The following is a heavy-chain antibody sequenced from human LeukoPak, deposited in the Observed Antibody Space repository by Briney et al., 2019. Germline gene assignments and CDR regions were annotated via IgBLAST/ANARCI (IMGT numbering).Heavy chain of an antibody. Sequence: SSVTVSCKASGYTFTGYYMHWARQAPGQGLEWMGWINPNSGGTNYAQKFQGWVTMTRDTSVRTAYMELSRLRSDATAVYYCARDRIPSGYGMDVWGKGTTVTVSS. D-gene: IGHD5-18*01. CDR1: GYTFTGYY. J-gene: IGHJ6*04. CDR2: INPNSGGT. V-gene: IGHV1-2*04. CDR3: ARDRIPSGYGMDV.